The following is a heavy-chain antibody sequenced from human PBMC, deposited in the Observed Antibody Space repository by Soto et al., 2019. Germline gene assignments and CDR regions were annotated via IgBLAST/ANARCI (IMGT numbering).Heavy chain of an antibody. V-gene: IGHV2-26*01. CDR3: AGMDVAATANALVGY. J-gene: IGHJ4*02. D-gene: IGHD6-13*01. Sequence: QVTLKESGPVLVKPTETLTLTCTVSGFSLSDTRMGVNWIRQPPGKALEWLAHIFSNDEKSYSTSLKSRLTIAGDTSESQVVLTVTSVDPVDTATCYCAGMDVAATANALVGYWGQGILVTVSS. CDR2: IFSNDEK. CDR1: GFSLSDTRMG.